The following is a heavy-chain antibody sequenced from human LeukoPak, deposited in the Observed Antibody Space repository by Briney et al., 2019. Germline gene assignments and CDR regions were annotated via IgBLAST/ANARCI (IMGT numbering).Heavy chain of an antibody. CDR3: ARDRDGGFAFDI. J-gene: IGHJ3*02. D-gene: IGHD2-15*01. CDR2: IMPNGETR. CDR1: GFSFSNYV. Sequence: GSLRLSCAASGFSFSNYVMHWVRQAPGKGLEYVSAIMPNGETRGYANSMKGRFTISRDNSKNTLYLQMGSLRAEDMAIYYCARDRDGGFAFDIWGQGTLVTVSS. V-gene: IGHV3-64*01.